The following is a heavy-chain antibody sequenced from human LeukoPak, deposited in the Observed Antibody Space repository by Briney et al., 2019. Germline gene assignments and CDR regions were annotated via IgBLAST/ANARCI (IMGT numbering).Heavy chain of an antibody. CDR2: ISGSGGST. D-gene: IGHD3-22*01. J-gene: IGHJ5*02. CDR3: AKWPLHYYDSSGENWFDP. V-gene: IGHV3-23*01. Sequence: PGGSLRLSCAASGFTFSSYAMSWVRQAPGKGLEWVSAISGSGGSTYYADSVKGRFTISRDNSKNTLYLQMNSLRAEDTAVYYRAKWPLHYYDSSGENWFDPWGQGTLVTVSS. CDR1: GFTFSSYA.